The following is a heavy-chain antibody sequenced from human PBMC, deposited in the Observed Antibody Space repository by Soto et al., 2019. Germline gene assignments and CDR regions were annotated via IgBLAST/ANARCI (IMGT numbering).Heavy chain of an antibody. CDR2: ISYDGSNK. CDR3: ARAIRPDSWTARGIDY. D-gene: IGHD6-13*01. J-gene: IGHJ4*02. Sequence: GGSLRLSCAASGFTFSSYAMHWVRQAPGKGLEWVAVISYDGSNKYYADSVKGRFTISRDNSKNTLYLQMNSLRAEDTAVYYCARAIRPDSWTARGIDYWGQGTLVTVSS. CDR1: GFTFSSYA. V-gene: IGHV3-30-3*01.